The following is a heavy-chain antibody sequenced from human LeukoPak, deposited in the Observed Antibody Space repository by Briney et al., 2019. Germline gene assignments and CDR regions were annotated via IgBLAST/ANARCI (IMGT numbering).Heavy chain of an antibody. CDR3: ARTTKLRYFGNNWFDP. V-gene: IGHV4-61*01. D-gene: IGHD3-9*01. CDR1: GGSVSSGSYY. J-gene: IGHJ5*02. CDR2: IYYSGST. Sequence: PSQTLSLTCTVSGGSVSSGSYYWSWIQQPPGKGLKWIGYIYYSGSTNYNPSLKSRVTISVDTSKNQFSLKLSSVTAADTAVYYCARTTKLRYFGNNWFDPWGQGTLVTVSS.